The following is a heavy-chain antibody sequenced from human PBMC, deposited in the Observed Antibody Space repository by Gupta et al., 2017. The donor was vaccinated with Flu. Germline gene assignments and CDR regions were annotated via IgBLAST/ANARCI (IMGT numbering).Heavy chain of an antibody. CDR3: ARGYNWNDRHFDY. CDR2: INPNSGGT. Sequence: VRQTPGQGLEWMGRINPNSGGTNYAQKFQGRVTMTRDTSISTAYMELSRLRSDDTAVYYCARGYNWNDRHFDYWGQGTLVTVSS. J-gene: IGHJ4*02. D-gene: IGHD1-1*01. V-gene: IGHV1-2*06.